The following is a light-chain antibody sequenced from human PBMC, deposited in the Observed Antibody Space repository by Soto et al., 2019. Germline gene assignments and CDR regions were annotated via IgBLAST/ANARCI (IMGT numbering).Light chain of an antibody. CDR2: EVS. V-gene: IGLV2-14*01. J-gene: IGLJ1*01. CDR3: SSYTSSSTLGV. Sequence: QSVLTQPASVSGSPGQSITISCTGTSSDVGGYNYVSWYQQHPGKAPKLMIYEVSNRPSGVSNRFSGSKSDNTASLTISGLQDEDEADYYCSSYTSSSTLGVFGTGTKVTVL. CDR1: SSDVGGYNY.